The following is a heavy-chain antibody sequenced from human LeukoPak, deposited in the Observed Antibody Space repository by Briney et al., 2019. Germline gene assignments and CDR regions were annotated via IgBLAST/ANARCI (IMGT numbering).Heavy chain of an antibody. J-gene: IGHJ4*02. Sequence: PGGSLRLPCAASGFTFSDAWMTWVRQAPGKGLECVGFIQSKTDGGTTDSAAPVKGRFTVSRDDSKNTLYLQMNSLNSEDTAVYYCTTWSSQFDYWGQGTLVTVSS. CDR1: GFTFSDAW. CDR2: IQSKTDGGTT. V-gene: IGHV3-15*05. CDR3: TTWSSQFDY. D-gene: IGHD6-6*01.